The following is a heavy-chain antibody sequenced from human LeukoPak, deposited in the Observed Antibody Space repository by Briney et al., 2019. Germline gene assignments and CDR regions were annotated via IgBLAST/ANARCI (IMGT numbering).Heavy chain of an antibody. J-gene: IGHJ4*02. CDR3: ARDNYYYDSSGYHQYFDY. Sequence: PSETLSLTCAVYGGSFSGYYWSWIRQPPGKGLEWIGEINHSGSTNYNPSLKSRVTMSVDTSKNQFSLKLSSVTAADTAVYYCARDNYYYDSSGYHQYFDYWGQGTLVTVSS. CDR1: GGSFSGYY. D-gene: IGHD3-22*01. CDR2: INHSGST. V-gene: IGHV4-34*01.